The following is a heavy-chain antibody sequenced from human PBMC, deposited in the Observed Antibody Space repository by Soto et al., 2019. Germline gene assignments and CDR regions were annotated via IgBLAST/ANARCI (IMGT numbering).Heavy chain of an antibody. CDR2: ISGSGGST. D-gene: IGHD4-17*01. V-gene: IGHV3-23*01. CDR3: AHPRGYGVFDAYDF. CDR1: GFTFSTYA. Sequence: QTGGSLRLSCAASGFTFSTYAMSWVRQAPGKGLEWVSAISGSGGSTYSADSVNGRFTISRDNSINMLYLQMNSLTTEDTAVYYCAHPRGYGVFDAYDFWGQGAMVTVSS. J-gene: IGHJ3*01.